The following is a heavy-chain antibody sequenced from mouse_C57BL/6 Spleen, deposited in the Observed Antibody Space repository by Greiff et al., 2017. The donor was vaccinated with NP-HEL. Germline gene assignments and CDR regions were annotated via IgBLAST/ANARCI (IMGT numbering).Heavy chain of an antibody. CDR3: TRLWDGYYTWFAY. J-gene: IGHJ3*01. D-gene: IGHD2-3*01. CDR2: IDPETGGT. CDR1: GYTFTDYE. V-gene: IGHV1-15*01. Sequence: VQLQQSGAELVRPGASVTLSCKASGYTFTDYEMHWVKQTPVHGLEWIGAIDPETGGTAYNQKFKGKAILTADKSSSTAYMELRSLTSEDSAVYYCTRLWDGYYTWFAYWGQGTLVTVSA.